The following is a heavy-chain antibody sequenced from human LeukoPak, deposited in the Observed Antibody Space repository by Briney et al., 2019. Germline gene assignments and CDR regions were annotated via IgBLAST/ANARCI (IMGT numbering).Heavy chain of an antibody. CDR2: FDSEDGKT. CDR3: ARGITMVRGPNYGMDV. CDR1: GAILIELS. Sequence: ASVKVSCKVSGAILIELSIHWVRQSPGKGLEWMGGFDSEDGKTKVAQKFHDRVSLTEETSLATAYMELSSLRSEDTAVYYCARGITMVRGPNYGMDVWGQGTTVTVSS. J-gene: IGHJ6*02. V-gene: IGHV1-24*01. D-gene: IGHD3-10*01.